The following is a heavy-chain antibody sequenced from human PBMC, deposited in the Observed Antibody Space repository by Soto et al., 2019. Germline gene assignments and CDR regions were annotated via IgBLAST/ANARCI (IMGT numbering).Heavy chain of an antibody. CDR3: AREYSSPNDAFDI. CDR2: INPNSGGT. V-gene: IGHV1-2*02. D-gene: IGHD6-13*01. Sequence: ASVKVSCKASGYTFTGYYMHWVRQAPGQGLEWVGWINPNSGGTNYAQKFQGRVTMTRDTSISTAYMELSRLRSDDTAVYYCAREYSSPNDAFDIWGQGTMVTVSS. CDR1: GYTFTGYY. J-gene: IGHJ3*02.